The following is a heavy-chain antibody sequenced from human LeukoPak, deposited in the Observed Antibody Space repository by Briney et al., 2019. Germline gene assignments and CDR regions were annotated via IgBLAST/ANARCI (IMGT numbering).Heavy chain of an antibody. D-gene: IGHD3-10*01. CDR2: IRSGGTGT. V-gene: IGHV3-23*01. CDR1: GFTFNNFA. Sequence: GGSLRLSCAASGFTFNNFAMTWVRQAPGKGLEWVSGIRSGGTGTYYADSVKGRFTISRDNSKNTLYLQMNSLRVDDTAMYYCAKSGVSGESPTQYWYLDLWGRGTLVPVSS. CDR3: AKSGVSGESPTQYWYLDL. J-gene: IGHJ2*01.